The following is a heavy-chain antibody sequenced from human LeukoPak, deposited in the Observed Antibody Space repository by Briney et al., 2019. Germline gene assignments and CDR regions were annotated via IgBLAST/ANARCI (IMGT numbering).Heavy chain of an antibody. CDR3: TSSYYYDSSGYYS. D-gene: IGHD3-22*01. J-gene: IGHJ4*02. V-gene: IGHV3-73*01. CDR2: IRSKANSYAI. Sequence: PGGSLKLSCAASGFTFSGSAMHWVRQASGKGLEWVGRIRSKANSYAIAYAASVKGRFTISRDDSKNTAYLQMNSLKTEDTAVYYCTSSYYYDSSGYYSWGQGTLVTVSS. CDR1: GFTFSGSA.